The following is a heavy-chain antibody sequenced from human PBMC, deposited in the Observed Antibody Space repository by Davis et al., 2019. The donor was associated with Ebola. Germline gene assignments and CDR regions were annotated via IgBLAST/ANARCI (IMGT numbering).Heavy chain of an antibody. V-gene: IGHV3-9*01. CDR3: AKDRVGWELLYFDY. J-gene: IGHJ4*02. Sequence: GGSLRLSCAASGFTFDDYAMHWVRQAPGKGLEWVSGISWNSGSIGYADSVKGQFTISRDNAKNSLYLQMNSLRAEDTALYYCAKDRVGWELLYFDYWGQGTLVTVSS. D-gene: IGHD1-26*01. CDR1: GFTFDDYA. CDR2: ISWNSGSI.